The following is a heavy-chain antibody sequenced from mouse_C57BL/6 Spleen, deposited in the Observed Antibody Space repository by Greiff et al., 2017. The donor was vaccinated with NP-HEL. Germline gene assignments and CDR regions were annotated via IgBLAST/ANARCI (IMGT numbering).Heavy chain of an antibody. Sequence: VQLQQSGPELVKPGASVKISCKASGYAFSSSWMNWVKQRPGKGLEWIGRIYPGDGDTNYNGKFKGKATLTADKSSSTAYMQLSSLTSEDSAVYCCAGDYYGSSPDYYAMDYWGQGTSVTVAS. CDR3: AGDYYGSSPDYYAMDY. CDR1: GYAFSSSW. CDR2: IYPGDGDT. J-gene: IGHJ4*01. V-gene: IGHV1-82*01. D-gene: IGHD1-1*01.